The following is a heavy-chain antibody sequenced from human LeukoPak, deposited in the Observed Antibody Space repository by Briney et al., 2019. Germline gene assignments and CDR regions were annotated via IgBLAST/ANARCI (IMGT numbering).Heavy chain of an antibody. D-gene: IGHD3-22*01. CDR3: AKDWYYYDSSGYSDY. Sequence: GGSLRLSCAASGFTFSSYAMTWVRQAPGKGLQWVSGISASGGSTYYADSVRGRFTISRDNSKNTLYLQVNSLRAEDTAVYYCAKDWYYYDSSGYSDYWGQGTLVTVSS. CDR1: GFTFSSYA. V-gene: IGHV3-23*01. J-gene: IGHJ4*02. CDR2: ISASGGST.